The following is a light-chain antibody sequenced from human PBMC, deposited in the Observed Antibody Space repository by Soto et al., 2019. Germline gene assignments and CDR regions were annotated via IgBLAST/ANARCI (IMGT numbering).Light chain of an antibody. CDR3: QTWGTGIHVV. CDR1: SGHSSYA. Sequence: QRVLTQSPSASASLGASVKLTCTLSSGHSSYAIAWHQQQPEKGPRYLMKLDSDGSHTKGDAIPDRFSGSSSGAERYLTISSLQSEDEADYYCQTWGTGIHVVFGGGTQLTVL. J-gene: IGLJ2*01. V-gene: IGLV4-69*01. CDR2: LDSDGSH.